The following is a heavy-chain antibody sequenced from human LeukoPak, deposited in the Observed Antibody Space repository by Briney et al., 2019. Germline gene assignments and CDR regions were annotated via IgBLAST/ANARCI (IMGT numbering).Heavy chain of an antibody. J-gene: IGHJ4*02. CDR1: GFTVNSNY. Sequence: QTGGSLRLSCAASGFTVNSNYMSWVRQAPGKGLEWVAVISYDGSDKYYADSVKGRFTISRDNSKNTLYLQMNSLRAEDTAVYYCARSHSPRPGVPVAGYGGYFDSWGQGTLVTVSS. CDR3: ARSHSPRPGVPVAGYGGYFDS. CDR2: ISYDGSDK. D-gene: IGHD6-19*01. V-gene: IGHV3-30*03.